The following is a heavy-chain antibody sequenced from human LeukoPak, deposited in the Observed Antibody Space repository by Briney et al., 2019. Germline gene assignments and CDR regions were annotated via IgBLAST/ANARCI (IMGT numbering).Heavy chain of an antibody. J-gene: IGHJ3*02. CDR2: IYTSGST. D-gene: IGHD3-3*01. CDR3: ASLRFLEWYPLMAFDI. V-gene: IGHV4-4*07. CDR1: GGSISSYY. Sequence: SETLSLTCTVSGGSISSYYWSWIRQPAGKGLEWIGRIYTSGSTNYNPSLKSRVTMSVDTSKNQFSLKLSSVTAADTAVYYCASLRFLEWYPLMAFDIWGQGTMVTVSS.